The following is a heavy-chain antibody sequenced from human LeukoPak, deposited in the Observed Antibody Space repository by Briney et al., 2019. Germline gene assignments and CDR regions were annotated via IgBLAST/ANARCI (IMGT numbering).Heavy chain of an antibody. CDR2: ISYDGSNK. J-gene: IGHJ4*02. D-gene: IGHD4-17*01. Sequence: PGGSLRLSCAASGFTFSSYAMHWVRQAPGKGLEWVAVISYDGSNKYYADSVKGRFTISRDNSKNTLYLQMNSLRAEDTAVYYCARGTYYGDPRFDYWGQGTLVTVSS. CDR3: ARGTYYGDPRFDY. V-gene: IGHV3-30-3*01. CDR1: GFTFSSYA.